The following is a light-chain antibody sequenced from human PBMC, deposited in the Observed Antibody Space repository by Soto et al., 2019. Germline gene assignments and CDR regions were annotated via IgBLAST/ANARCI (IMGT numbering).Light chain of an antibody. Sequence: DIQMTQSPSTLSASVGDRVTITCRAIQSISSWLAWYQQKPGEAPKLLIYVASTLQTGVPSRFSGSGSGTDFTLTISSLQPEDFATYYCLQGYSTPRRGTFGQGTKVDIK. J-gene: IGKJ1*01. CDR2: VAS. CDR1: QSISSW. V-gene: IGKV1-39*01. CDR3: LQGYSTPRRGT.